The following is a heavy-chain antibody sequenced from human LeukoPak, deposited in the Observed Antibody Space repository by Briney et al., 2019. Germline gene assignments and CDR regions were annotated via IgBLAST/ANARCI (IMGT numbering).Heavy chain of an antibody. CDR3: ARRTGSTTFDY. V-gene: IGHV4-59*08. Sequence: PSETLSLTCTVSGGSISSYYWSWIRQPPGKGLEWIGYIYYSGSTNYNPSLKSRATIPVDTSKNQFSLKLNSVTAADTAVYYCARRTGSTTFDYWGQGTQVTVSS. CDR2: IYYSGST. D-gene: IGHD1-1*01. CDR1: GGSISSYY. J-gene: IGHJ4*02.